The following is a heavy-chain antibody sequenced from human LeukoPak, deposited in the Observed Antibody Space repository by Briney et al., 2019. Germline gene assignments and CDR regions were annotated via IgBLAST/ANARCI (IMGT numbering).Heavy chain of an antibody. CDR3: AKDSAAAGLLT. D-gene: IGHD6-13*01. CDR2: ISGSGGSI. Sequence: SGGSLRLSCAASGFTFSSYAMSWVRQAPGKGLEWVSAISGSGGSIYYADSGKGRFTISRENSKNTLYLQMNSLRAEDTAVYYCAKDSAAAGLLTWGQGTMVTVSS. CDR1: GFTFSSYA. V-gene: IGHV3-23*01. J-gene: IGHJ5*02.